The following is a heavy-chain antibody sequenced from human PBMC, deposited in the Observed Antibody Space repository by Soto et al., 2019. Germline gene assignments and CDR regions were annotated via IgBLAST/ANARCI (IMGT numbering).Heavy chain of an antibody. Sequence: VQLLESGGDLVQPGGSPRLSCVASGFISNNYAMSWVRQAPGKGLEWVSTIGGTDGDSDGVPWYEDSVKGRFTISRDSSANTLFLHMDNLRAEDSALYYCVKRGRNWGAFDFWGQGTTVVVSS. CDR2: IGGTDGDSDGVP. J-gene: IGHJ3*01. D-gene: IGHD7-27*01. CDR1: GFISNNYA. CDR3: VKRGRNWGAFDF. V-gene: IGHV3-23*01.